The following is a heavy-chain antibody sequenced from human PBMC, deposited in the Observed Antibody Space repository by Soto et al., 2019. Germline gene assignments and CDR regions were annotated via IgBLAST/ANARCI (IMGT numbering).Heavy chain of an antibody. CDR2: INPSGGST. D-gene: IGHD3-3*01. CDR3: ARTSQMYYDFWSGYWDCDY. Sequence: SVKVSCKASGYTFTSYYMHWGRQAPVQGLEWMGIINPSGGSTSYAQKFQGRVTMTRDTSTSTVYMELSSLRSEDTAVYYCARTSQMYYDFWSGYWDCDYWGQGTLVTVSS. J-gene: IGHJ4*02. V-gene: IGHV1-46*01. CDR1: GYTFTSYY.